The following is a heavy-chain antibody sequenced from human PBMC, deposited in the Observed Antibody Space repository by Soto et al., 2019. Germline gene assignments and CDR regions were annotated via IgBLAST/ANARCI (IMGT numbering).Heavy chain of an antibody. V-gene: IGHV4-34*01. D-gene: IGHD4-17*01. CDR1: GGSFSGYY. CDR2: INHSGST. J-gene: IGHJ3*02. CDR3: ARENGLPRKIGNGDNPTNAFDI. Sequence: SSETLSLTCAVYGGSFSGYYLSWIRQPPGKGLEWIGEINHSGSTNYNPSLKSRVTISVDTSKNQFSLKLSSVTAADTAVYYCARENGLPRKIGNGDNPTNAFDIWGQGTMVTVSS.